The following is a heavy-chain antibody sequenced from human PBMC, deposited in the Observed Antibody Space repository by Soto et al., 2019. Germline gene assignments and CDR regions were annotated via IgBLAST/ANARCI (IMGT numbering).Heavy chain of an antibody. V-gene: IGHV2-5*02. Sequence: QITLKESGPTLVKPTQTLTLTCTFSGVSLSTSGVGVGWIRQPPGKALEWLALIYWDDDKRYSPSLKSRLTITKETSKNQVVLTMTNMGPVDTATYYWARRHGSSTAFDYLFQGTLVTVSS. CDR3: ARRHGSSTAFDY. CDR2: IYWDDDK. D-gene: IGHD6-6*01. J-gene: IGHJ4*02. CDR1: GVSLSTSGVG.